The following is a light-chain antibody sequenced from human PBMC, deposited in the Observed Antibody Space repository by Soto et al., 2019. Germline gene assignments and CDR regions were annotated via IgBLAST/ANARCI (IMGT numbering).Light chain of an antibody. CDR3: SSCTSSSTLLYV. Sequence: QSALTQPASVSGSPGQSITISCTGTSGDIGSYNRVSWYQQHPGKAPKLMIYEVNNRPSGVSNRFSGSKSGNTASLTISGLQAEDEADYYCSSCTSSSTLLYVFGTGTKVTVL. V-gene: IGLV2-14*01. J-gene: IGLJ1*01. CDR1: SGDIGSYNR. CDR2: EVN.